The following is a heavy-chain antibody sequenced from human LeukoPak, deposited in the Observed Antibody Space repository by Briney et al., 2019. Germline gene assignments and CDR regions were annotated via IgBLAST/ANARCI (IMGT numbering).Heavy chain of an antibody. CDR2: ISGGAAST. V-gene: IGHV3-23*01. Sequence: GGSLRLSCAASGFTFSSYGMSWVRQAPGKGLEWVSAISGGAASTNYADSVKGRFTISRDNSKNTLYLQMKSLRTEDTAVYYCAKGYGWEASYYYYYVDVWGKGTTVTISS. J-gene: IGHJ6*03. CDR1: GFTFSSYG. D-gene: IGHD1-26*01. CDR3: AKGYGWEASYYYYYVDV.